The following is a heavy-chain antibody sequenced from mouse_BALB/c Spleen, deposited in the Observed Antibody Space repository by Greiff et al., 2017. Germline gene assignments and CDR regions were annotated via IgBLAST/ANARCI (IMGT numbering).Heavy chain of an antibody. D-gene: IGHD1-2*01. CDR3: ARDPITTATGAMDY. Sequence: VQLQESGPELVKPGASVKISCKASGYAFSSSWMNWVKQRPGQGLEWIGRIYPGDGDTNYNGKFKGKATLTADKSSSTAYMQLSSLTSVDSAVYFCARDPITTATGAMDYWGQGTSVTVSS. CDR1: GYAFSSSW. CDR2: IYPGDGDT. J-gene: IGHJ4*01. V-gene: IGHV1-82*01.